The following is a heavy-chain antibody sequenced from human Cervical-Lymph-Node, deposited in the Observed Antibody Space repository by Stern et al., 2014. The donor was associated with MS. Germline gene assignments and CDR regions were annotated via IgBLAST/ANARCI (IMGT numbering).Heavy chain of an antibody. CDR1: GFQFDDFA. D-gene: IGHD3-16*01. CDR3: AKADDYAAGIDA. V-gene: IGHV3-9*01. CDR2: LGWNSEGR. J-gene: IGHJ5*02. Sequence: VQLGQSGGGMVQPGRSLRLSCEASGFQFDDFAMHWVRQAPGKGLEWVSGLGWNSEGRGYADSVQGRFTISRDNAKSSLYLQMNSLGADDTALYYCAKADDYAAGIDAWGQGTLVVVSS.